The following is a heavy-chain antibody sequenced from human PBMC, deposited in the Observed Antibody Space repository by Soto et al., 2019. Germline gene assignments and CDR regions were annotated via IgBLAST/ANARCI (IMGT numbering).Heavy chain of an antibody. Sequence: WGTMRLSCSPSGFTFSSYWMSWVRQAPGKGLEWVANIKQDGSEKYYVDSVKGRFTISIDNAKNSLYLQMNSLRAEDPAVYYCARDRGSYPIDYWGQGTLVTVSS. D-gene: IGHD3-10*01. J-gene: IGHJ4*02. V-gene: IGHV3-7*03. CDR2: IKQDGSEK. CDR1: GFTFSSYW. CDR3: ARDRGSYPIDY.